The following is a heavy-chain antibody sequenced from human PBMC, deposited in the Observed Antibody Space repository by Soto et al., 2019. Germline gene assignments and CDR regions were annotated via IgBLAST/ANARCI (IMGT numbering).Heavy chain of an antibody. CDR1: GGTFSSYA. Sequence: QVQLVQSGAEVKKPGSSVKVSCKASGGTFSSYAISWVRQAPGQGLEWMGGFIPIFGTANYAQKFQGRVTITADKSTSTAYMELSSLRSEDTAVYYCASPTTVTTKFFYYYGMDVWGQGTTVTVSS. V-gene: IGHV1-69*06. D-gene: IGHD4-17*01. J-gene: IGHJ6*02. CDR2: FIPIFGTA. CDR3: ASPTTVTTKFFYYYGMDV.